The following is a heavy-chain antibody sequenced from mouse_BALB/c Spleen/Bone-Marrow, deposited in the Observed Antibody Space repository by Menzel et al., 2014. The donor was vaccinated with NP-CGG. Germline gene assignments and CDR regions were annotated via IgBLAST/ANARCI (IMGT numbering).Heavy chain of an antibody. V-gene: IGHV5-9-4*01. CDR2: ISSGGSYT. Sequence: EVQLVESGGVLVKPGGSLKLSCAASGFTFSTYAMSWVRQSPEKRLEWVAEISSGGSYTYYPDTVTGRFTISRDNAKNTLYLEMSSLRSEDTAMYYCARDGYGSSVWGQGTLVTVSA. J-gene: IGHJ3*01. D-gene: IGHD1-1*01. CDR3: ARDGYGSSV. CDR1: GFTFSTYA.